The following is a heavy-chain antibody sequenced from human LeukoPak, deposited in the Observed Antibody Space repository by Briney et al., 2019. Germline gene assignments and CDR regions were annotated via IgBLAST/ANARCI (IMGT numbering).Heavy chain of an antibody. CDR3: ARVPYYYGSGRNYYYYMDV. Sequence: SETLSLTCAVYGGSFSGYYWSWIRQPPGKGLEWIGEINHSGSTTYNPSLKSRVTISLDTSKNQFSLKLSSVTAADTAVYYCARVPYYYGSGRNYYYYMDVWGKGTTVTVSS. J-gene: IGHJ6*03. CDR2: INHSGST. V-gene: IGHV4-34*01. CDR1: GGSFSGYY. D-gene: IGHD3-10*01.